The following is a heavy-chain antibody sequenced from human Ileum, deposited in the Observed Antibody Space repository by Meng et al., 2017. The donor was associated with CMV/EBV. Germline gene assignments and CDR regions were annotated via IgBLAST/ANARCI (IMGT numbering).Heavy chain of an antibody. J-gene: IGHJ5*02. V-gene: IGHV3-15*07. CDR2: IKTNGEGGTT. CDR1: GFTFSNAW. D-gene: IGHD6-19*01. CDR3: TAGRQWLA. Sequence: LSCAASGFTFSNAWMNWVRQAPGKGLEWVAHIKTNGEGGTTYYNTAVKDRFTISRDDSKGTLYLQMNSLKTEDTAVYYCTAGRQWLAWGQGTLVTVSS.